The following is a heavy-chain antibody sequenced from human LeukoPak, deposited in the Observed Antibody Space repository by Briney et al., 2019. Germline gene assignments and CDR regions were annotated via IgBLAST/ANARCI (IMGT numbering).Heavy chain of an antibody. CDR1: GFTFSSYG. V-gene: IGHV3-33*06. CDR2: IWYDGSNK. D-gene: IGHD2-8*02. J-gene: IGHJ4*02. CDR3: AKDGDTGPYDY. Sequence: PGRSLRLSCAASGFTFSSYGMHWVRQAPGKGLEWVAVIWYDGSNKYYADSVKGRFTISRDNSKNTLYLQMNSLRAEDTAVYYCAKDGDTGPYDYWGQGTLVTASS.